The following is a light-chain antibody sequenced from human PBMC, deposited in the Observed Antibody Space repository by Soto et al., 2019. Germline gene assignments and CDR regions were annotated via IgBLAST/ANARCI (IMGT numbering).Light chain of an antibody. CDR3: QQYYSTPFT. CDR2: GTS. CDR1: QSVSATY. Sequence: EIVLTQSPATLSLSPGERATLSCRASQSVSATYLAWYQQRPAQPPRLLIYGTSTRSTGIPDRFIGSGSGTDFTLTITRLEPEDFALYYCQQYYSTPFTFGPGTKVDIK. V-gene: IGKV3-20*01. J-gene: IGKJ3*01.